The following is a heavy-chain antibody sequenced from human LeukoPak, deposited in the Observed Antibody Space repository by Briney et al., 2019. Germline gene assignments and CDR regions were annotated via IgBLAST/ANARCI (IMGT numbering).Heavy chain of an antibody. CDR1: GFTLSSYW. CDR2: IKQDGSDK. D-gene: IGHD1-1*01. CDR3: AKGLERESRLDS. Sequence: GGSLRLSCAASGFTLSSYWMSWVRQPPGKGLEWVANIKQDGSDKYYVDSVKGRFTISRDNSKNTLYLQMNSLRAEDTALYYCAKGLERESRLDSWGQGTLVTVSS. J-gene: IGHJ4*02. V-gene: IGHV3-7*03.